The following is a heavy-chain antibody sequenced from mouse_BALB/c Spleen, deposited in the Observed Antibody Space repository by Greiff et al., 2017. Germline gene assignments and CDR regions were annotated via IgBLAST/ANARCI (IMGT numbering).Heavy chain of an antibody. CDR1: GYTFTDYA. D-gene: IGHD1-1*01. Sequence: QVQLQQSGAELVRPGVSVKISCKGSGYTFTDYAMHWVKQSHAKSLEWIGVISTYYGDASYNQKFKGKATMTVDKSSSTAYMELARLTSEDSAIYYCARGDGSKDFDYWGQGTTLTVSS. V-gene: IGHV1S137*01. CDR3: ARGDGSKDFDY. CDR2: ISTYYGDA. J-gene: IGHJ2*01.